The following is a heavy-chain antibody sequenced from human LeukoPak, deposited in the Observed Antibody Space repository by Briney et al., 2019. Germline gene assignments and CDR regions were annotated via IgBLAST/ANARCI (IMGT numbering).Heavy chain of an antibody. CDR2: IYYSGST. V-gene: IGHV4-59*01. CDR3: ARKERAAAGLGY. Sequence: SETLCLSCTVSGGSLSGYYWSWVRQPPGKGLEWIGYIYYSGSTKSTPSTTTRVTISLDPSKNHFSLKLSSVTAADTAVDYCARKERAAAGLGYWGQGTLVTVSS. J-gene: IGHJ4*02. CDR1: GGSLSGYY. D-gene: IGHD6-13*01.